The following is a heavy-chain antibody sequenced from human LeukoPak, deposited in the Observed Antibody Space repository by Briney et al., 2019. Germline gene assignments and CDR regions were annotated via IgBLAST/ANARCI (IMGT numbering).Heavy chain of an antibody. Sequence: PGRSLRLSCAASGFTFDDYAMHWVRQAPGKGLEGVSGISWNSGSIVYADSVKGRFTISRDNAKNSLYLQMNSLRAEDTAVYYCLTIVETTIDGFDIWGQGAMVTVSS. J-gene: IGHJ3*02. V-gene: IGHV3-9*01. CDR2: ISWNSGSI. CDR1: GFTFDDYA. D-gene: IGHD1-26*01. CDR3: LTIVETTIDGFDI.